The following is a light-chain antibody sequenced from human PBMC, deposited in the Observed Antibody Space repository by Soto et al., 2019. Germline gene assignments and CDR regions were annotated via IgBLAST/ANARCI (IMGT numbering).Light chain of an antibody. J-gene: IGLJ2*01. CDR2: DVS. CDR3: SSYTTSSPVV. Sequence: QSALTQPASVSGSPGPWITISCTGTTSDVGGYNYVSWYQQHPGKAPKLVIYDVSNRPSGVSSRFSGSKSGNTASLTSSGLQAEDEADYYCSSYTTSSPVVFGGGTKLTVL. CDR1: TSDVGGYNY. V-gene: IGLV2-14*01.